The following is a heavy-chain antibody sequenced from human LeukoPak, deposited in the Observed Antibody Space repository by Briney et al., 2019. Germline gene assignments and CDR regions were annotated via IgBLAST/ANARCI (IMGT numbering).Heavy chain of an antibody. CDR1: GGSISSYY. V-gene: IGHV4-59*01. CDR3: AVQWLVSDAFDI. Sequence: SETLSLTCTVSGGSISSYYWSWIRQPPGKGLEWIRYIYYSGSTNYNPSLKSRVTISVDTSKNQFSLKLSSVTAADTAVYYCAVQWLVSDAFDIWGQGTMVTVSS. CDR2: IYYSGST. J-gene: IGHJ3*02. D-gene: IGHD6-19*01.